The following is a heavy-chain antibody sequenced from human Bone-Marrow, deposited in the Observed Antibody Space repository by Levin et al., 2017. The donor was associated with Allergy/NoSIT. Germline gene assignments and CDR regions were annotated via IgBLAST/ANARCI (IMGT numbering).Heavy chain of an antibody. J-gene: IGHJ4*02. CDR1: GFTFGTYW. D-gene: IGHD5-12*01. V-gene: IGHV3-7*01. CDR2: INQDESEI. CDR3: ARGAGYLIDY. Sequence: GGSLRLSCATSGFTFGTYWMAWVRQAPGKGLEWVAIINQDESEIRYVDSVKGRLTISRDNAKSSVFLQMNSLRVEDTALYYCARGAGYLIDYWGKGTQVTASS.